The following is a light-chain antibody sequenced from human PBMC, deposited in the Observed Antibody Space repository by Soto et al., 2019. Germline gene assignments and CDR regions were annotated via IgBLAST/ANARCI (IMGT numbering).Light chain of an antibody. CDR2: GSS. Sequence: EIVMTQSPATLSVSPGERATLFCRASQSVRSNFLAWYQQKPGQAPRLLIYGSSTRDTGVPARFSGSGSGTEFTLNISSLQSEDFAVYYCQQYSAWPLTFGGGTKVEIK. CDR3: QQYSAWPLT. V-gene: IGKV3-15*01. CDR1: QSVRSN. J-gene: IGKJ4*01.